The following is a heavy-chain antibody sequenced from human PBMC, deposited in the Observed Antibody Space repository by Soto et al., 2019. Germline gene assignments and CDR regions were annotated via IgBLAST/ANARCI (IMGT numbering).Heavy chain of an antibody. V-gene: IGHV4-31*03. Sequence: QVKLQESGPGLVKPSQTLSLTCTVSGGSISSGGYYWSWVRQHPGKGLEWIGYIYYSGSTYYNPSLKTRVTISVDTSKYQFSLKLSSVTAADTGVYYCARAPALVWFDPWGQGTLVTVSS. J-gene: IGHJ5*02. CDR1: GGSISSGGYY. CDR2: IYYSGST. CDR3: ARAPALVWFDP.